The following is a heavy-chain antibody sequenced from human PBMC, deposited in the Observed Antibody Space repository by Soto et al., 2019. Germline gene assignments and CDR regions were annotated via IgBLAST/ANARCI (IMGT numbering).Heavy chain of an antibody. V-gene: IGHV4-34*01. J-gene: IGHJ4*02. CDR3: ATSYYNFWSCYYLAYFDY. D-gene: IGHD3-3*01. CDR1: GVSFTGYY. CDR2: INHSGST. Sequence: QVHLQQWGAGLLKPSETLSLTCAVYGVSFTGYYWSWIRQPPGKGLEWIGEINHSGSTKYNPSVKSRVTISVDTYKKQFSLKLSSVTAADTAVYYCATSYYNFWSCYYLAYFDYWGQGTLVTVSS.